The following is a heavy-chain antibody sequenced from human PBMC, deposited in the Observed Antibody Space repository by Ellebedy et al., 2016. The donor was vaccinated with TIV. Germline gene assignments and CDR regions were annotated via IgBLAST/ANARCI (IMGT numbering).Heavy chain of an antibody. V-gene: IGHV4-34*01. CDR1: GGSFSDYY. J-gene: IGHJ3*02. CDR2: IDDSVST. CDR3: AREAGTGGDDAFDI. D-gene: IGHD1/OR15-1a*01. Sequence: MPSETLSLTCAVYGGSFSDYYWSWIRQPPGKGLEWIGEIDDSVSTNYSPSLKSRVNIPLDTSRIQFSLRLNSVTAADTAVYFCAREAGTGGDDAFDIWGQGTTVTVSS.